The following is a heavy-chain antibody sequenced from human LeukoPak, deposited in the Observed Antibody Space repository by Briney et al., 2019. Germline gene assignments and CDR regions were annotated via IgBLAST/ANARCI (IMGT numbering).Heavy chain of an antibody. D-gene: IGHD6-19*01. J-gene: IGHJ3*02. V-gene: IGHV1-2*04. CDR2: INPNSGGT. CDR1: GYIFTGYY. CDR3: ARAGIAVAHDAFDI. Sequence: ASVKVSCEASGYIFTGYYMHWVRQAPGQGLEWMGWINPNSGGTNYAQKFQGWVTMTRDTSISTAYMELSRLRSDDTAVYYCARAGIAVAHDAFDIWGQGTMVTVSS.